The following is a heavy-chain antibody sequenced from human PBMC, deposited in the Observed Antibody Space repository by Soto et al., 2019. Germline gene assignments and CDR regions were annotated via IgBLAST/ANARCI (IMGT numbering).Heavy chain of an antibody. CDR1: GGSISSGGYY. CDR3: ASGYDFWSEIDY. J-gene: IGHJ4*02. Sequence: QVQLQESGPGLVKPSQTLSLTCTVSGGSISSGGYYWSWIRQHPGKGLEWIGYIHYSGSTYYNPALKSRVTISVDTSKNPFSLKLSSVTAADTAVYYCASGYDFWSEIDYWGQGTLVTVSS. V-gene: IGHV4-31*03. D-gene: IGHD3-3*01. CDR2: IHYSGST.